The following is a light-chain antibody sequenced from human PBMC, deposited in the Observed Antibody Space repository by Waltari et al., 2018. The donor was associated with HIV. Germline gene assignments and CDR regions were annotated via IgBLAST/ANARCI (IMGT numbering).Light chain of an antibody. J-gene: IGKJ4*01. CDR3: QQYFLTPFT. V-gene: IGKV4-1*01. Sequence: DIVMTQSPDSLAVSLGERATINCTSSQSVLASSANQHDLAWYQQRPGQPPTLLIYLASSRESGVPDRFSGSGSGTDFALTISSLQAEDVAVYYCQQYFLTPFTFGGGTKVEIK. CDR2: LAS. CDR1: QSVLASSANQHD.